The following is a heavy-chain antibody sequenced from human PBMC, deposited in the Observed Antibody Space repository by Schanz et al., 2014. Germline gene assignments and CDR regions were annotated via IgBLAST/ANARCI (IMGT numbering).Heavy chain of an antibody. J-gene: IGHJ4*02. V-gene: IGHV1-18*04. CDR3: VRDGDERLVVIFDQ. D-gene: IGHD3-22*01. CDR2: ISAYNGNM. CDR1: GYSFNLLG. Sequence: QVQLVQSGAAVQKPGASVMLSCKTSGYSFNLLGVSWVRQAPGQGLEWMGWISAYNGNMNYAPKFQGRVTMTTDTSTSTAYMELRNLRSDDTAVYYCVRDGDERLVVIFDQWGQGTLVTVSS.